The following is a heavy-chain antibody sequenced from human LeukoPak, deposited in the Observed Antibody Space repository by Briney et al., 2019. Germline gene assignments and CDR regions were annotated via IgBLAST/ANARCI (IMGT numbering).Heavy chain of an antibody. CDR1: GGSISSYY. CDR3: ATRHSIGYYASPAPFDI. CDR2: IYYSGST. D-gene: IGHD3-22*01. V-gene: IGHV4-59*01. Sequence: SETLSLTCTGSGGSISSYYWSWIRQPPGKGLEWIGYIYYSGSTNYNPSLKSRVTISVDTSKNQFSLKLSSVTAADTAVYYCATRHSIGYYASPAPFDIWGQGTMVTVSP. J-gene: IGHJ3*02.